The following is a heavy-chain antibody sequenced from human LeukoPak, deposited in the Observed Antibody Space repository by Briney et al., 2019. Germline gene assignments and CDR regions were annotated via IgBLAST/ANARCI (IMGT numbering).Heavy chain of an antibody. Sequence: GGVLRLSCVGSGFTFSSYWMHWVRQAPGKGLVWVARINPVGTSTIYADSVKGRFTISRDNVKNTLYLQMSSLRAEDTAVYYCARDASPTTVRSYWGQGTLVAVSS. CDR1: GFTFSSYW. CDR2: INPVGTST. J-gene: IGHJ4*02. D-gene: IGHD2-15*01. CDR3: ARDASPTTVRSY. V-gene: IGHV3-74*01.